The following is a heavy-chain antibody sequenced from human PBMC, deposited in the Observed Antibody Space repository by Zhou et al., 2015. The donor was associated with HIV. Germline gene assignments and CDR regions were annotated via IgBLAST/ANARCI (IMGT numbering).Heavy chain of an antibody. V-gene: IGHV3-7*01. J-gene: IGHJ5*01. CDR1: GFTFSSYW. CDR2: VNHDGSEK. Sequence: EVQLLESGGGLVQPGGSLRLSCAASGFTFSSYWMSWVRQAPGRGLEWVANVNHDGSEKYYVDSVRGRFTISRDNARNSLYLQMTNLQGDDTAIYYCWSGGIDSWGQGTRVTVSS. D-gene: IGHD3-3*01. CDR3: WSGGIDS.